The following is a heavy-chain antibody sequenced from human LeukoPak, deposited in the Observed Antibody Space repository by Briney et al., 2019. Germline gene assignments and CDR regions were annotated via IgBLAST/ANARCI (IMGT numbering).Heavy chain of an antibody. CDR3: ARDGVTMVRGVKVLDYYYYYMDV. J-gene: IGHJ6*03. D-gene: IGHD3-10*01. CDR2: IKQDGSEK. V-gene: IGHV3-7*01. CDR1: GFTFSSYE. Sequence: GGSLRLSCAASGFTFSSYEMNWVRQAPGKGLEWVANIKQDGSEKYYVDSVKGRFTISRDNAKNSLYLQMNSLRAEDTAVYYCARDGVTMVRGVKVLDYYYYYMDVWGKGTTVTISS.